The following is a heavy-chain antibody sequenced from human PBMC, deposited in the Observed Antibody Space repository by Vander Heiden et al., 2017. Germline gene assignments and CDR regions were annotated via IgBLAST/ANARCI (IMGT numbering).Heavy chain of an antibody. Sequence: EVQLVASGGGLVKPGGSLRLSCVASTGFSFPYACMSWVRQAPGKGMEWVARIKSKTNGGTTDYPAPVKGRFTITRDDSKNTVYLQMNSLKTEDTAVYYCTTTYCGGDCYYSFDLWGRGTLVTVSS. CDR2: IKSKTNGGTT. CDR3: TTTYCGGDCYYSFDL. D-gene: IGHD2-21*02. CDR1: TGFSFPYAC. J-gene: IGHJ2*01. V-gene: IGHV3-15*01.